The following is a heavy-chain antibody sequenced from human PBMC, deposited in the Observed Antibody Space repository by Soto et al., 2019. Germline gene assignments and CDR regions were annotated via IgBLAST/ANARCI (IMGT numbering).Heavy chain of an antibody. V-gene: IGHV2-5*01. Sequence: QITLKESGPTLVKPTQTLTLTCTFSGLSLNTGGGAVGWVRQPPGKALEWLAVIYANSNREYSPSLKTRLTITKDTSRNQVVLTMTDMDPEDTAIYYCGHRRSEADRCWFDPWCQGILVTVSS. CDR2: IYANSNR. J-gene: IGHJ5*02. CDR3: GHRRSEADRCWFDP. CDR1: GLSLNTGGGA. D-gene: IGHD3-3*01.